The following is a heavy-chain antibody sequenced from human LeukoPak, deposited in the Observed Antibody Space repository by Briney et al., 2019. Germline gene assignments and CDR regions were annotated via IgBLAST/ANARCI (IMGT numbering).Heavy chain of an antibody. CDR3: ARGYSYGYVGIDY. J-gene: IGHJ4*02. V-gene: IGHV3-9*03. CDR2: ISWNSGSI. CDR1: GFTFDDYA. Sequence: PGGSPRLSCAASGFTFDDYAMHWVRQAPGKGLEWVSGISWNSGSIGYADSVKGRFTISRDNAKNSLYLQMNSLRAEDMALYYCARGYSYGYVGIDYWGQGTLVTVSS. D-gene: IGHD5-18*01.